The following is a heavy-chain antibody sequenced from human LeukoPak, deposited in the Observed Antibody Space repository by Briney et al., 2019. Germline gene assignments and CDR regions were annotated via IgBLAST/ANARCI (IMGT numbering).Heavy chain of an antibody. J-gene: IGHJ4*02. Sequence: SEILSLTCTVSGGPISSYYWSWIRQPPGKGLEWIGEINHSGSTNYNPSLKSRVTISVDTSKNQFPLKLSSVTAAETAVYYCARTPYDSSGYYDDFDYWGQGTLVTVSS. CDR2: INHSGST. V-gene: IGHV4-34*01. D-gene: IGHD3-22*01. CDR1: GGPISSYY. CDR3: ARTPYDSSGYYDDFDY.